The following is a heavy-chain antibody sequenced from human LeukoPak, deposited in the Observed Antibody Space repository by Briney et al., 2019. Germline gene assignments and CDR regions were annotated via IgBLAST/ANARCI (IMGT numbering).Heavy chain of an antibody. CDR3: TTWAVDYCDWYYFDY. V-gene: IGHV3-15*01. D-gene: IGHD4-17*01. CDR1: GFTFSNAW. CDR2: IKSKTDGGTT. Sequence: GGSLRLSCAASGFTFSNAWMSWVRQAPGKGLEWVGRIKSKTDGGTTDYAAPVKGRFTISRDDSKNRQYLQMNSLKTEDTALYYCTTWAVDYCDWYYFDYWGQGTLVTVSS. J-gene: IGHJ4*02.